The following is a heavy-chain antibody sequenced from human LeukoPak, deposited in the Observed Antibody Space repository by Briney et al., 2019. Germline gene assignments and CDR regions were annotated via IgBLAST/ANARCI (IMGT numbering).Heavy chain of an antibody. J-gene: IGHJ3*02. CDR1: GFTFSSYA. CDR2: ISYDGSNK. Sequence: GSLRLSCAASGFTFSSYAMHWVRQAPGKGLEWVAVISYDGSNKYYADSVKGRFTISRDNSKNTLYLQMNSLRAEDTAVYYCARDSGAFDIWGQGTMVTVSS. CDR3: ARDSGAFDI. V-gene: IGHV3-30-3*01.